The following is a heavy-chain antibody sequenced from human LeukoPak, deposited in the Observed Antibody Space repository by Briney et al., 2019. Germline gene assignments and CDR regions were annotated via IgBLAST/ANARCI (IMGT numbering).Heavy chain of an antibody. CDR2: IYYSGST. CDR3: ARHGRVLTVYSSGWYNWFDP. V-gene: IGHV4-59*08. J-gene: IGHJ5*02. CDR1: GGSISSYY. Sequence: SETLSLTCTVSGGSISSYYWSWIRQPPGKGLGWIGYIYYSGSTNYNPSLKSRVTISVDTSKNQFSLKLSSVTAADTAVYYCARHGRVLTVYSSGWYNWFDPWGQGTLVTVSS. D-gene: IGHD6-19*01.